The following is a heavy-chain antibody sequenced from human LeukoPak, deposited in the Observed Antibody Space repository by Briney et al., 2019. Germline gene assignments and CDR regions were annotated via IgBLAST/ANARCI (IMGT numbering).Heavy chain of an antibody. CDR3: ARGVTMIRGVIKSWFDP. V-gene: IGHV1-24*01. D-gene: IGHD3-10*01. CDR1: GYTLTELS. CDR2: FDPEDGET. J-gene: IGHJ5*02. Sequence: ASVKVSCKVSGYTLTELSMHWVRQAPGKGLEWMGGFDPEDGETIYAQKFQGRVTMTEDTSTDTAYMELSSLRSEDTAVYYCARGVTMIRGVIKSWFDPWGQGTLVTVSS.